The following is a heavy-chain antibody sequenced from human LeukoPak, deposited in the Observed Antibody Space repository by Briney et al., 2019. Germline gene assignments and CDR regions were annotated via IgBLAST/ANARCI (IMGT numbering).Heavy chain of an antibody. CDR3: ASTPIGYSSGWHYFDY. J-gene: IGHJ4*02. D-gene: IGHD6-19*01. V-gene: IGHV4-59*01. CDR2: IYYSGST. CDR1: GGSISSYY. Sequence: PSETLSLTCTVSGGSISSYYWSWIRQPPGKGLEWIGYIYYSGSTNYNPSLKSRVTISVDTSKNQFSLKLSSVTAADTAVYYCASTPIGYSSGWHYFDYWGQGTLVTVSS.